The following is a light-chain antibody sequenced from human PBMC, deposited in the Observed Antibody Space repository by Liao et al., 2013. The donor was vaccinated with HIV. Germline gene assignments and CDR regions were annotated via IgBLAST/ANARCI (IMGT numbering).Light chain of an antibody. Sequence: SYELTQPPSVSVSPGQTARITCSGDALPKQYAHWYQEKPGQAPVMVIYKDSERPSGIPERFSGSRSGTTVTLTISGVQAEDEADYYCQSADSSGTYVVFGGGTKLTVL. CDR1: ALPKQY. J-gene: IGLJ2*01. V-gene: IGLV3-25*03. CDR3: QSADSSGTYVV. CDR2: KDS.